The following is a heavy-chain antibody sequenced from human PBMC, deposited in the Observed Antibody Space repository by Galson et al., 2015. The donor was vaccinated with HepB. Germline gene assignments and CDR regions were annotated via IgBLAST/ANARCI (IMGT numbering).Heavy chain of an antibody. Sequence: SLRLSCAASGFTFSSYAMHWVRQAPGKGLEWVAVISYDGSNKYYADSVKGRFTISRDNSKNTLYLQMNSLRAEDTAVYYCARDGSLVVVAATIDHWGQGTLVTVSS. CDR3: ARDGSLVVVAATIDH. J-gene: IGHJ4*02. CDR1: GFTFSSYA. CDR2: ISYDGSNK. D-gene: IGHD2-15*01. V-gene: IGHV3-30-3*01.